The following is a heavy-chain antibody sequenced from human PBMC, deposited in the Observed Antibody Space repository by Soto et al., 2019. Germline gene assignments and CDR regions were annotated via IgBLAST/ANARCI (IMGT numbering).Heavy chain of an antibody. J-gene: IGHJ6*03. V-gene: IGHV1-18*01. CDR2: ISAYNGNT. D-gene: IGHD3-10*01. CDR1: GYTFTSYG. Sequence: ASVKVSCKASGYTFTSYGISWVRQAPGQGLEWMGWISAYNGNTNYAQKLQGRVTMTTDTSTSTAYMELRSLRSDDTAVYYCARVNFVAMARGVSPVYYYYMDVWGKGTTVTVSS. CDR3: ARVNFVAMARGVSPVYYYYMDV.